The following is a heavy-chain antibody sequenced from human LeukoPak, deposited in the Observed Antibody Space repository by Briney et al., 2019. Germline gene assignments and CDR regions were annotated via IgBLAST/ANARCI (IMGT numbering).Heavy chain of an antibody. V-gene: IGHV3-7*03. D-gene: IGHD2-15*01. CDR1: GFTFSSYW. J-gene: IGHJ4*02. CDR2: IKQDGSEK. Sequence: GGSLRLSCAASGFTFSSYWMSWVRQAPGKGLEWVANIKQDGSEKYYVDSVKGRFTISRDNAKNSLYPQMNSLRDEDTAVYYCASDSPGYSSGSYFTYWGQGTLVTVSS. CDR3: ASDSPGYSSGSYFTY.